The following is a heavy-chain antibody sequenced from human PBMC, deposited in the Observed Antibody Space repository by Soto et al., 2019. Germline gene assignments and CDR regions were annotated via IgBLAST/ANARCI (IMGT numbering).Heavy chain of an antibody. J-gene: IGHJ6*02. D-gene: IGHD2-21*02. CDR3: AREETAWPLAYGLDV. CDR2: IGRRSDI. Sequence: LRLSCEASGFSFGTYSMHWVRQAPGKGLEWVSSIGRRSDIYYADSVKGRFTISRDNAKNSVSLQMNSLRDEDTAVYYCAREETAWPLAYGLDVWGQGTTVTVSS. CDR1: GFSFGTYS. V-gene: IGHV3-21*01.